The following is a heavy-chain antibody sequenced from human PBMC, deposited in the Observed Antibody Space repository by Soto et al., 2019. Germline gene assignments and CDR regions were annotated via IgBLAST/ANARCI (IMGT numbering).Heavy chain of an antibody. D-gene: IGHD5-12*01. Sequence: RVSLRLSCSASGFTFSSYSMNWVRQAPGKGLEWVSSISSSSSYIYYADSVKGRFTISRDNAKNSLYLQMNSLRAEDTAVYYCARDSGISLRYSGYVYGKYYYYYYGMDVWGQGTTVTVSS. CDR2: ISSSSSYI. V-gene: IGHV3-21*01. J-gene: IGHJ6*02. CDR1: GFTFSSYS. CDR3: ARDSGISLRYSGYVYGKYYYYYYGMDV.